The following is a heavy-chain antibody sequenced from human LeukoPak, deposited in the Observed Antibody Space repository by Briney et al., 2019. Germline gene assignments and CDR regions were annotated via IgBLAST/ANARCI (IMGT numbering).Heavy chain of an antibody. J-gene: IGHJ4*02. Sequence: GGSLRLSCAASGFIFDDYAMYWVRQAPGKGLEWVSGISWNSRIIDYADSVKGRFTISRDNAKRALYLQMNTLTTEDTAFYYCARLTGAASGTYYFDLWGQGTLVTVSS. V-gene: IGHV3-9*01. CDR1: GFIFDDYA. D-gene: IGHD3-9*01. CDR3: ARLTGAASGTYYFDL. CDR2: ISWNSRII.